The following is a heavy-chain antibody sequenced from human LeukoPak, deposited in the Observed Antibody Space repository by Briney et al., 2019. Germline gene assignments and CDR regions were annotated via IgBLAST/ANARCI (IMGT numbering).Heavy chain of an antibody. V-gene: IGHV3-64*01. CDR3: ARVRRYDSGVYYYDY. Sequence: GGSLRLSCVASGFTFSTYPMHWVRHAPGKGLEYVSAISSNGGDTYYTNSVKGRFTISRDNAKNTLYLQMGSLRAEDMAVYYCARVRRYDSGVYYYDYWGQGTLVTVSS. J-gene: IGHJ4*02. CDR1: GFTFSTYP. D-gene: IGHD3-22*01. CDR2: ISSNGGDT.